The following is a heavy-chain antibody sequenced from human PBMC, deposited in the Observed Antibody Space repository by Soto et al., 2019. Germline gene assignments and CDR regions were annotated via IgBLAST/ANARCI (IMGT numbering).Heavy chain of an antibody. Sequence: SETLSLTCTVSGGSISSSRYYWGWIRQPPGKGLEWIGSIYYTGSTYYNPSLKSRVTISVDTSKNQFSLQLSSLTAADTAVYYCARHPNGGFYYDYIWGSYRFDYWGQGTLVTVSS. J-gene: IGHJ4*02. V-gene: IGHV4-39*01. CDR1: GGSISSSRYY. CDR3: ARHPNGGFYYDYIWGSYRFDY. CDR2: IYYTGST. D-gene: IGHD3-16*02.